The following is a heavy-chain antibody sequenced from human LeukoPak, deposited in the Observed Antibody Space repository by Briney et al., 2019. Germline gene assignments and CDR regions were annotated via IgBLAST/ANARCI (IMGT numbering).Heavy chain of an antibody. V-gene: IGHV1-69*13. D-gene: IGHD1-26*01. J-gene: IGHJ6*02. Sequence: ASVKVSCKASGCTFSSYAISWVRQAPGQGLEWMGGIIPIFGTANYAQKFQGRVTITADESTSTAYMELSSLRSEDTAVYYCARGSGSYYPYYYYGMDVWGQGTTVTVSS. CDR1: GCTFSSYA. CDR2: IIPIFGTA. CDR3: ARGSGSYYPYYYYGMDV.